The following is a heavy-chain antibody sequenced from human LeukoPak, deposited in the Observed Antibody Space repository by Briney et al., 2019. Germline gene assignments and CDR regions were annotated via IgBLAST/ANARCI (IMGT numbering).Heavy chain of an antibody. V-gene: IGHV4-31*03. CDR2: IYYSGST. Sequence: PSETLSLTCSVSGYSISSGGYYWSWIRQHPGKGLEWIGYIYYSGSTYYNPSLKSRVTISVDTSKNQFSLKLSSVTAADTAVYYCASLRHSSGWSYFDYWGQGTLVTVSS. D-gene: IGHD6-19*01. CDR1: GYSISSGGYY. CDR3: ASLRHSSGWSYFDY. J-gene: IGHJ4*02.